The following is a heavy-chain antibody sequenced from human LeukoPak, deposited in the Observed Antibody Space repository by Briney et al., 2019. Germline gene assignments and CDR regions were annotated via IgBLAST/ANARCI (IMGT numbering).Heavy chain of an antibody. D-gene: IGHD2-15*01. Sequence: PGGSLRLSCAASGFTFSSYGMHWVRQAPGKGLEWVAVISYDGSNKYYADSVKGRFTISRDNSKNTLYLQMNSLRAEDTAVYYCASGYCSGGSCYTFGNYYYYMDVWGKGTTVTVSS. CDR2: ISYDGSNK. CDR1: GFTFSSYG. V-gene: IGHV3-30*03. J-gene: IGHJ6*03. CDR3: ASGYCSGGSCYTFGNYYYYMDV.